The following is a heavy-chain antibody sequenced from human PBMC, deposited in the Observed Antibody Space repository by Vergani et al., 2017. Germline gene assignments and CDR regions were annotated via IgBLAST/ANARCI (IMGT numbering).Heavy chain of an antibody. V-gene: IGHV4-39*01. J-gene: IGHJ4*02. CDR2: IYYSGST. CDR1: GGSISSSSYY. D-gene: IGHD3-10*01. Sequence: QLQLQESGPGLVKPSETPSLTCTVSGGSISSSSYYWGWIRQPPGKGLEWIGSIYYSGSTYYNPSLKSRVTISVDTSKNQFSLKLSSVTAADTAVYYCARHQRYYYGSGSSFYWGQGTLVTVSS. CDR3: ARHQRYYYGSGSSFY.